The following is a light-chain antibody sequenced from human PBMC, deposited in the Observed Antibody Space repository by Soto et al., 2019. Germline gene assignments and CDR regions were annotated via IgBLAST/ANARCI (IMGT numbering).Light chain of an antibody. J-gene: IGKJ2*01. Sequence: DIQMTQSPSTLSVSVGDRVTITCRASQSFNTWLAWYQQKPGKAPKLLIYRTSTLKNGVPSRFSGSASWTELTLPITSLQPDDFATYYCQEYSRDPYPFGQGTKLEIQ. CDR1: QSFNTW. CDR3: QEYSRDPYP. CDR2: RTS. V-gene: IGKV1-5*03.